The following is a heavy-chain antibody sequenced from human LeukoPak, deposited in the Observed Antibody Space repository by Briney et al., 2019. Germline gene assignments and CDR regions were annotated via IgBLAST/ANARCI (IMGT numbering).Heavy chain of an antibody. Sequence: ASVKVSCKASGYTFTSYGITWVRQAPGQGLEWMGWISAYNGNTNYAQKLQGRVTMTTDTSTSTAYMELRSLRSDDTAVYYCARDPRAPNYYYYGMDVWGQGTTVTVSS. CDR1: GYTFTSYG. CDR2: ISAYNGNT. CDR3: ARDPRAPNYYYYGMDV. V-gene: IGHV1-18*01. J-gene: IGHJ6*02.